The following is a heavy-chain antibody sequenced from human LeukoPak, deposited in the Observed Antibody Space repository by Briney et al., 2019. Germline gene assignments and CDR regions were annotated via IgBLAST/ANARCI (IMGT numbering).Heavy chain of an antibody. V-gene: IGHV3-23*01. CDR3: AKDRGAVITAPPDY. CDR2: ISGSGVST. CDR1: GFTFSSYA. J-gene: IGHJ4*02. Sequence: GGSLRLSCVASGFTFSSYAMSWVRQAPGKGLEWVSGISGSGVSTYYADSVKGRFTMTRDNPKNTLYLQINSLRAEDTAVHYCAKDRGAVITAPPDYWGQGILVTVSS. D-gene: IGHD2-15*01.